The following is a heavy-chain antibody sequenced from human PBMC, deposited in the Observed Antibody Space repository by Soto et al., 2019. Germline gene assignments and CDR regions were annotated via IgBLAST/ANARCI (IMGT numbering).Heavy chain of an antibody. V-gene: IGHV4-39*01. D-gene: IGHD4-17*01. CDR1: GGSISSSGYY. Sequence: PSETLSLTCTVSGGSISSSGYYWGWIRQPPGKGLEWIGSIYYSGSTYYNPSLKSRVTISVDTSKNQFSLKLSSVTAADTAVYYCARVLDPRYDYGDYRSTRHMNDRHYGMDVWGQGTTVTVSS. CDR2: IYYSGST. J-gene: IGHJ6*02. CDR3: ARVLDPRYDYGDYRSTRHMNDRHYGMDV.